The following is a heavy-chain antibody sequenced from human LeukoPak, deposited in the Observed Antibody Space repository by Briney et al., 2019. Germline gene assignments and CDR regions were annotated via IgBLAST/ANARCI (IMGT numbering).Heavy chain of an antibody. D-gene: IGHD4-17*01. CDR3: ARGGFYGDYYYYYMDV. V-gene: IGHV4-4*07. CDR1: GGSISSYY. Sequence: SETLSLTCTVSGGSISSYYWSWIRQPAGKGLEWLGRIYTSGSTNYNPSLKSRVTMSVDTSKNQFSLKLSSVTAADTAVYYCARGGFYGDYYYYYMDVWGKGTTVTISS. J-gene: IGHJ6*03. CDR2: IYTSGST.